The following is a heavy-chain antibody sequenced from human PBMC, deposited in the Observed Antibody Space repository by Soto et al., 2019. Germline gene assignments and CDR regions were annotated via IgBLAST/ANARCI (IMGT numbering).Heavy chain of an antibody. CDR1: GFTFSSYA. D-gene: IGHD2-2*01. Sequence: GGSLRLSCAASGFTFSSYAMSWVRQAPGKGLEWVSAISGSGGSTYYADSVKGRFTISRDNSKNTLYLQMNSLRAEDTAVYYCANHGSRYCSSTSCSKTLNNWFDPWGQGTLVTVSS. CDR3: ANHGSRYCSSTSCSKTLNNWFDP. V-gene: IGHV3-23*01. CDR2: ISGSGGST. J-gene: IGHJ5*02.